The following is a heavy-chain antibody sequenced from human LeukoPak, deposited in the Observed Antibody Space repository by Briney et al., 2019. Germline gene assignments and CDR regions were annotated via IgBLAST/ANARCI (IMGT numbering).Heavy chain of an antibody. Sequence: SETLSLTCAVYGGSFSGYYWSWIRQPPGKGLEWIGEINHSGSTNYNPSLKSRVTISVDTSKNQFSLKLSSVTAADTAVYCCARGRRIAAATYYYYGMDVWGQGTTVTVTS. CDR3: ARGRRIAAATYYYYGMDV. CDR1: GGSFSGYY. D-gene: IGHD6-13*01. CDR2: INHSGST. V-gene: IGHV4-34*01. J-gene: IGHJ6*02.